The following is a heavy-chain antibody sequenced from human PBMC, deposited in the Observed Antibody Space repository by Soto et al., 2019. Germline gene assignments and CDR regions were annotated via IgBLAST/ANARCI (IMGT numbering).Heavy chain of an antibody. J-gene: IGHJ4*02. Sequence: ASVKVSCKASGGTFSSYAISWVRQAPGQGLEWMGGIIPIFGTANYAQKFQGRVTITADESTSTAYMELSSLRSGDTAVYYCEFGMSEYGGNSFDYWGQGTLVTVSS. V-gene: IGHV1-69*13. CDR3: EFGMSEYGGNSFDY. D-gene: IGHD2-15*01. CDR2: IIPIFGTA. CDR1: GGTFSSYA.